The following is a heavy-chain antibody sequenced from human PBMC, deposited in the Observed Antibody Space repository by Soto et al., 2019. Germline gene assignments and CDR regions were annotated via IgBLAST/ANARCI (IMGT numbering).Heavy chain of an antibody. V-gene: IGHV1-69*13. CDR1: GGTFSSYA. CDR3: ARHYYYDSSGYPYVFRYYYYGMDV. Sequence: SVKVSCKASGGTFSSYAISWVRQAPGQGLEWMGGIIPIFGTANYAQKFQGRVTITADESTSTAYMELSSLRSEDTAVYYCARHYYYDSSGYPYVFRYYYYGMDVWGQGTTVTVSS. CDR2: IIPIFGTA. D-gene: IGHD3-22*01. J-gene: IGHJ6*02.